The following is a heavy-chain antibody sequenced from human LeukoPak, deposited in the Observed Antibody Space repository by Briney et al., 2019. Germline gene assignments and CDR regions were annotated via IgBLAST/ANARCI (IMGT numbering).Heavy chain of an antibody. CDR1: GYTFTGYY. V-gene: IGHV1-2*02. J-gene: IGHJ4*02. CDR3: ARGRRWLQLGLDY. CDR2: INPNSGGT. Sequence: ASVKVSCKASGYTFTGYYMHWVRQAPGQALEWMGWINPNSGGTNYAQKFQGRVTMTRDTSISTAYMELSRLRSDDTDVYYCARGRRWLQLGLDYWGQGTLVTVSS. D-gene: IGHD5-24*01.